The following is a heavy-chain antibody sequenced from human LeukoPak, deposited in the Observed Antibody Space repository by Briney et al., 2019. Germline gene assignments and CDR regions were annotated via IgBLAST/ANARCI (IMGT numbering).Heavy chain of an antibody. CDR2: INHSGST. CDR3: ARPRNYYYYGMDV. V-gene: IGHV4-34*01. Sequence: SETLSLTCAVYGGSFSGYYWSWIRQPPGKGLEWIGEINHSGSTNYNPSLKSRVTISVDTSKNQFSLKLSSVTAADTAVYYCARPRNYYYYGMDVWGQGATVTVSS. J-gene: IGHJ6*02. CDR1: GGSFSGYY.